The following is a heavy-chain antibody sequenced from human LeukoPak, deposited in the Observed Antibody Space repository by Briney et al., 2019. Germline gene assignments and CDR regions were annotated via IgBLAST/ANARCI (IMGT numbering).Heavy chain of an antibody. Sequence: PGGSLRLSCAASGFTFDDYGMHWVRQAPGKGLEWVAVISYDGSNKYYADSVKGRFTISRDESKNTLYLQMNSLRAADTAVYYCARDRPGYYGMDVWGQGTTVTVSS. CDR2: ISYDGSNK. J-gene: IGHJ6*02. CDR1: GFTFDDYG. V-gene: IGHV3-30*03. CDR3: ARDRPGYYGMDV.